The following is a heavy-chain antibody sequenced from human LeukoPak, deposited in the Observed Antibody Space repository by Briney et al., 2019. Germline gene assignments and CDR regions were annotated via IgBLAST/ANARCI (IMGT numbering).Heavy chain of an antibody. CDR3: ARTAGAYYYMDV. Sequence: ASVKVSCKASGYTFTGYYMHWVRQAPGQGLEWMGWINPNSGGTNYAQKFQGRVTMTRDTSISTAYMELSRLRSDDTAVYYCARTAGAYYYMDVWGKGTTLTVSS. CDR1: GYTFTGYY. V-gene: IGHV1-2*02. J-gene: IGHJ6*03. D-gene: IGHD6-19*01. CDR2: INPNSGGT.